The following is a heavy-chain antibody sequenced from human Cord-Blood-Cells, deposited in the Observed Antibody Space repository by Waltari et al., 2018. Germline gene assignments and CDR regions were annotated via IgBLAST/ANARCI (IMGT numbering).Heavy chain of an antibody. V-gene: IGHV3-53*02. CDR2: IYSGGST. Sequence: EVQLVETGGGLIQPGGSLRISCAASGFTVSSNYMSWVGQAPGKGLEWVSVIYSGGSTYYADSVKGRFTISRDNSKNTLYLQMNSLRAEDTAVYYCARGGRSQAMETFDYWGQGTLVTVSS. CDR3: ARGGRSQAMETFDY. CDR1: GFTVSSNY. D-gene: IGHD2-15*01. J-gene: IGHJ4*02.